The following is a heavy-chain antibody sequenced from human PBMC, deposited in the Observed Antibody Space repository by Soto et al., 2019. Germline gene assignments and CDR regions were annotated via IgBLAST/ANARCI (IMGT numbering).Heavy chain of an antibody. J-gene: IGHJ5*01. CDR1: GFTFRSFT. Sequence: PGGSLRLSCAASGFTFRSFTMDWVRQAPGKGLEWVSTISSNSAYIYYTDALRGRFTISRDNAKNSLHLQMNSLRAEDTAVYYCTRGASRYSSARGCLDTCGRGTRVTVSS. CDR2: ISSNSAYI. V-gene: IGHV3-21*01. D-gene: IGHD5-18*01. CDR3: TRGASRYSSARGCLDT.